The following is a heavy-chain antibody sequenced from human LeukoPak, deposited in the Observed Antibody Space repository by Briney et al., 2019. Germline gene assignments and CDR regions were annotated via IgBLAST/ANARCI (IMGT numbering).Heavy chain of an antibody. J-gene: IGHJ5*02. CDR3: ARGTAYCSGGSCSNNWFDP. CDR2: IYHSGST. V-gene: IGHV4-38-2*01. Sequence: PSETLSLTCAVSGYSISSGYYWGWIRQPPGKGLEWIGGIYHSGSTYYNPSLKSRVTISVDTSKNQFSLKLSSVTAADTAVYYCARGTAYCSGGSCSNNWFDPWGQGTLVTVSS. CDR1: GYSISSGYY. D-gene: IGHD2-15*01.